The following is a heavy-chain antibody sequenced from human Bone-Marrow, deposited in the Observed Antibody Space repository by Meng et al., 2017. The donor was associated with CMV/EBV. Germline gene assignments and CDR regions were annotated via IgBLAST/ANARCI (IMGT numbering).Heavy chain of an antibody. Sequence: LSLTCAASGFTFSSYSMNWVRQAPGKGLEWVSSISSSSSYIYYADSVKGRFTIPRDNAKNSLYLQVNSLRAEDTAVYYCARDEGTYYDFWSGYSPTYYYYGMDVWGQGTTVTVSS. D-gene: IGHD3-3*01. CDR1: GFTFSSYS. V-gene: IGHV3-21*03. J-gene: IGHJ6*02. CDR3: ARDEGTYYDFWSGYSPTYYYYGMDV. CDR2: ISSSSSYI.